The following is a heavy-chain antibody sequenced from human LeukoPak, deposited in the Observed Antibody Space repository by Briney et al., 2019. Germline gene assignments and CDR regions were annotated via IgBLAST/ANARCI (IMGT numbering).Heavy chain of an antibody. CDR3: ARRIQLWLGIDY. V-gene: IGHV5-51*01. D-gene: IGHD5-18*01. J-gene: IGHJ4*02. CDR2: TFPGGSDT. Sequence: GESLKISCKASGYNFSPYWIGWVRQMPGKGLEWMGITFPGGSDTKYSPSFQGQVTISADKSISTAYLQWSSLKASDTAMYYCARRIQLWLGIDYWGQGTLVTVSS. CDR1: GYNFSPYW.